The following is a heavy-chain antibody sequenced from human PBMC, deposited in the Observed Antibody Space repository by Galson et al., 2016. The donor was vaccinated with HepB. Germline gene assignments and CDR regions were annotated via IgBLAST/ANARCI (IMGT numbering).Heavy chain of an antibody. V-gene: IGHV4-39*01. CDR3: ARHLKIQLWLRGNWFDP. CDR1: GGSISSSSYY. Sequence: ATLSLTCTVSGGSISSSSYYWGWIRQPPGKGLEWIGSIYYSGSTYYNPSLKSRVTISVDTSKNQFSLKLSSVTAADTAVYYCARHLKIQLWLRGNWFDPWGQGTLVTVSS. D-gene: IGHD5-18*01. CDR2: IYYSGST. J-gene: IGHJ5*02.